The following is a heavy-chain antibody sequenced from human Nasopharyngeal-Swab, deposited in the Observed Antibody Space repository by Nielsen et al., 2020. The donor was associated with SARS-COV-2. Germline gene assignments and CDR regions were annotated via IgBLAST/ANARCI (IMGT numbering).Heavy chain of an antibody. D-gene: IGHD6-13*01. V-gene: IGHV4-59*01. CDR3: AREAPRAAGTFDY. J-gene: IGHJ4*02. CDR2: IYYSGST. CDR1: GGSISSYY. Sequence: SETLSLTCTVSGGSISSYYWSWIRQPPGKGLEWIGYIYYSGSTNYNPSLKSRVTISVDTSKNQSSLKLSSVTAADTAVYYCAREAPRAAGTFDYWGQGTLVTVSS.